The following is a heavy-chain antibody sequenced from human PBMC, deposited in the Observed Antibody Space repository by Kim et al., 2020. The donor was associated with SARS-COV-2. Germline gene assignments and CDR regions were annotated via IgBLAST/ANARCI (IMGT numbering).Heavy chain of an antibody. J-gene: IGHJ5*02. D-gene: IGHD6-6*01. Sequence: SETLSLTCAVYGGSFSDYYWNWIRQPPGKGLEWIGEINYGGSTNYNPSLNSRVTISVDTSKNQFSLTLKSVTAADTAVYYCATGRIGARLNWFDPWGQIGARLKWFDPWGQGTLVTVSS. CDR1: GGSFSDYY. CDR3: ATGRIGARLNWFDPWGQIGARLKWFDP. V-gene: IGHV4-34*01. CDR2: INYGGST.